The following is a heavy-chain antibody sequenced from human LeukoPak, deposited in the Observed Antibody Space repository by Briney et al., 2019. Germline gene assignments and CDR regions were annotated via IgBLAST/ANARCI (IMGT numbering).Heavy chain of an antibody. D-gene: IGHD3-22*01. V-gene: IGHV1-3*03. CDR2: INAGNGNT. CDR1: GYTFTGYY. Sequence: ASVKVSCKASGYTFTGYYMHWVRQAPGQRLEWMGWINAGNGNTKYSQEFQGRVTMTRNTSISTAYMELSSLRSEDTAVYYCAREDYYDSGSFDPWGQGTLVTVSS. J-gene: IGHJ5*02. CDR3: AREDYYDSGSFDP.